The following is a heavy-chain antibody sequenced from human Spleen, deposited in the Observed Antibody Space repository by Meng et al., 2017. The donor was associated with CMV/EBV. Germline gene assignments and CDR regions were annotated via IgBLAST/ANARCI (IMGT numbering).Heavy chain of an antibody. CDR1: GGSFSGYY. Sequence: SETLSLTCAVYGGSFSGYYWSWIRQPPGKGLEWIGEINHSGSTNYNPSLKSRVTISVDTSKNQFSLKLSSVTAADTAVYYCARQSGIAAAGTWRNWFDPWGQGTLVTVSS. J-gene: IGHJ5*02. CDR2: INHSGST. D-gene: IGHD6-13*01. CDR3: ARQSGIAAAGTWRNWFDP. V-gene: IGHV4-34*01.